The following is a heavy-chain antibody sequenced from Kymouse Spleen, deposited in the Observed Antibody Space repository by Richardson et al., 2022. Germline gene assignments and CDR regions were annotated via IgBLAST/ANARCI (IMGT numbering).Heavy chain of an antibody. J-gene: IGHJ4*02. V-gene: IGHV4-59*01. CDR1: GGSISSYY. CDR2: IYYSGST. CDR3: ARWNSSGCFDY. Sequence: QVQLQESGPGLVKPSETLSLTCTVSGGSISSYYWSWIRQPPGKGLEWIGYIYYSGSTNYNPSLKSRVTISVDTSKNQFSLKLSSVTAADTAVYYCARWNSSGCFDYWGQGTLVTVSS. D-gene: IGHD6-19*01.